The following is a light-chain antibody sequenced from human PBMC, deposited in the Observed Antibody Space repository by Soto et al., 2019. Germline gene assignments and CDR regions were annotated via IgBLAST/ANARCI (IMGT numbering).Light chain of an antibody. J-gene: IGKJ5*01. V-gene: IGKV3-15*01. CDR3: QQYSKRARS. Sequence: EILMMQTPRTLALSRGGGGTVCRRAAQGVTNSVAWYQQKSGQAPRLLIYDASARASGVSARFSGSGSGTDFTLTISGLQAEDFAVYFCQQYSKRARSFGQGTRLEIK. CDR1: QGVTNS. CDR2: DAS.